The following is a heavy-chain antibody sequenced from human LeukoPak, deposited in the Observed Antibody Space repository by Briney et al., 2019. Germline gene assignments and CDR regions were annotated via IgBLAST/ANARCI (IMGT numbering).Heavy chain of an antibody. CDR2: INHSGST. V-gene: IGHV4-34*01. J-gene: IGHJ6*04. CDR3: ARTGYSSSWYHYYYGMDV. Sequence: KPSETLSLTCAVYGGSFSGYYWSWIRQPPGKGLEWIGEINHSGSTNYNPSLKSQVTISVDTSKNQFSLKLSSVTAADTAVYHCARTGYSSSWYHYYYGMDVWGKGTTVTVSS. D-gene: IGHD6-13*01. CDR1: GGSFSGYY.